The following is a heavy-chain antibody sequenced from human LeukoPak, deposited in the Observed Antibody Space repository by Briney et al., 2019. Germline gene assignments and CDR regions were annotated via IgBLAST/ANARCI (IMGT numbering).Heavy chain of an antibody. Sequence: SETLSLTRTVWGGFLSSYFWRWIRPPPGRGLEGIAYISDIGSINYTPSLKSRVTISLDTSKNQFSLKLSSVTAADTAVYYCAGHHPRNTVDFWGQGTLVTVSS. J-gene: IGHJ4*02. CDR3: AGHHPRNTVDF. CDR2: ISDIGSI. D-gene: IGHD2/OR15-2a*01. CDR1: GGFLSSYF. V-gene: IGHV4-59*08.